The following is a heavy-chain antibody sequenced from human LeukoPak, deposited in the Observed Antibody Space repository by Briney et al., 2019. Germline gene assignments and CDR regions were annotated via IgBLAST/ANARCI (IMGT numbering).Heavy chain of an antibody. CDR1: GFTFSSYW. J-gene: IGHJ4*02. CDR2: INSDGSST. CDR3: ARGPGGYDFWSGYTPSGYFDY. V-gene: IGHV3-74*01. D-gene: IGHD3-3*01. Sequence: GGSLRLSCAASGFTFSSYWMHWVRQAPGKGLVWVSRINSDGSSTSYADSVKGRFTISRDNAKNTLYLQMNSLRAEDTAVYYRARGPGGYDFWSGYTPSGYFDYWGQGTLVTVSS.